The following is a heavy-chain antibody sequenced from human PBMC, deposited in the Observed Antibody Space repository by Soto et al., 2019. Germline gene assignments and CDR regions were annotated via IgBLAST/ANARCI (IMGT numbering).Heavy chain of an antibody. CDR3: AKFGGDTAMVFDI. CDR1: GFTFSSYG. V-gene: IGHV3-30*18. Sequence: QVQLVESGGGVVQPGRSLRLSCAASGFTFSSYGMHWVRQAPGKGLEWVAVISYDGSNKYYADSVKGRFTISRDNSKNTLYLQMNSLRAEDTAVYYCAKFGGDTAMVFDIWGQGTMVTVSS. CDR2: ISYDGSNK. J-gene: IGHJ3*02. D-gene: IGHD5-18*01.